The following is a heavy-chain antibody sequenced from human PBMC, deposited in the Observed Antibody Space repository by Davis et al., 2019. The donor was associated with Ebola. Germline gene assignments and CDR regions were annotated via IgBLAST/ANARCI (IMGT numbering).Heavy chain of an antibody. CDR3: AKDMSTAMVLITVFDY. J-gene: IGHJ4*02. V-gene: IGHV3-23*01. CDR2: ISGSGGTT. CDR1: GFTFRSHW. Sequence: GESLKISCAASGFTFRSHWMHWVRQAPGKGLEWVSAISGSGGTTYYAGSVKGRFTVSRDNSKNTLYLQMNSLRADDTAVYYCAKDMSTAMVLITVFDYWGQGTLVTVSS. D-gene: IGHD5-18*01.